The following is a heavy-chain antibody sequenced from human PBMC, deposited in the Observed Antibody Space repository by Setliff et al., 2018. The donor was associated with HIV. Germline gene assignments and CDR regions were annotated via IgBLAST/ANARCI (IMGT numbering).Heavy chain of an antibody. CDR3: AKELGFWSGYSGPPLAY. V-gene: IGHV3-11*04. CDR2: ISSSGTTT. Sequence: PGGSLRLSCAGSGSGGSGFTFSDYYMGWVRQAPGKGLEWLSYISSSGTTTYYTDSVKGRFTISRDNSKNTLYLQMNSLRAEDTAVYYCAKELGFWSGYSGPPLAYWGQGTLVTVSS. CDR1: GFTFSDYY. J-gene: IGHJ4*02. D-gene: IGHD3-3*01.